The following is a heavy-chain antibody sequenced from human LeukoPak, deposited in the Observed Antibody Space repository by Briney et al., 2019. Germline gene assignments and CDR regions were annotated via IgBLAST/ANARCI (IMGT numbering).Heavy chain of an antibody. CDR1: GFTFSSYA. J-gene: IGHJ4*02. CDR3: ARDLKQQLVPDY. CDR2: ISYDGSNK. D-gene: IGHD6-13*01. Sequence: GRSLRLSCAASGFTFSSYAMHWVRQAPGKGLEWVAVISYDGSNKHYADSVKGRFTISRDNSKNTLYLQMNSLRAEDTAVYYCARDLKQQLVPDYWGQGTLVTVSS. V-gene: IGHV3-30-3*01.